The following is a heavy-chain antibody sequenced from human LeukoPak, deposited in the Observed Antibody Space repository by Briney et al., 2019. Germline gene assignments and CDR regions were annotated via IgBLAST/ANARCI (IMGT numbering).Heavy chain of an antibody. D-gene: IGHD4-23*01. CDR1: GFTFRNYA. J-gene: IGHJ6*02. Sequence: GGSLRLSCAASGFTFRNYAMSWVRQAPGEGPEWVSGISSSGGNTYFADSVKGRFTISRDNSKSTLYLQMNSLRVEDTAVYYCAKVDRDYAGNSLYYYYGMDVWGQGTTVTVSS. CDR3: AKVDRDYAGNSLYYYYGMDV. CDR2: ISSSGGNT. V-gene: IGHV3-23*01.